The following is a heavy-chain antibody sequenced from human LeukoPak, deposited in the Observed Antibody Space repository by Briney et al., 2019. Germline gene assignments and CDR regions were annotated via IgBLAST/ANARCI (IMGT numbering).Heavy chain of an antibody. J-gene: IGHJ4*02. V-gene: IGHV1-69*04. CDR2: IIPILGIA. D-gene: IGHD5/OR15-5a*01. CDR1: GGTFSSYA. CDR3: ARDVYDPGYYFDY. Sequence: SVKVSCKASGGTFSSYAISWVRQAPGQGLEWMGRIIPILGIANYAQKFQGRVTITADKSTSTAYMELSSLRSEDTAVYCCARDVYDPGYYFDYWGQGTLVTVSS.